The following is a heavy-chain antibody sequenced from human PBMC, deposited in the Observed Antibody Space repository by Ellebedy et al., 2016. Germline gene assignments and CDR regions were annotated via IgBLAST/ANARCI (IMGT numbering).Heavy chain of an antibody. CDR1: GFTFSSYG. D-gene: IGHD3-16*01. V-gene: IGHV3-30*18. Sequence: GESLKISXAASGFTFSSYGMHWVRQAPGKGLEWVAVISYDGSNKYYADSVKGRFTISRDNSKNTLYLQMNSLRAEDTAVYYCAKGNYDYVWGSYSDLYYFDYWGQGTLVTVSS. J-gene: IGHJ4*02. CDR2: ISYDGSNK. CDR3: AKGNYDYVWGSYSDLYYFDY.